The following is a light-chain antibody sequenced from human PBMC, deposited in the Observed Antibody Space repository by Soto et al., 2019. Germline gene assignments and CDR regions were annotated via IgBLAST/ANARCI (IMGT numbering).Light chain of an antibody. CDR3: QQYNSYSWT. J-gene: IGKJ1*01. CDR1: QSISSY. CDR2: DAS. V-gene: IGKV1-5*01. Sequence: DIQMTQSPSSGSASVGGAVTMTLGAGQSISSYLNWYQQKPGKAPKLLIYDASTLESGVPSRFSGSRSGTEFTLTISSLQPDDFATYYCQQYNSYSWTFGQGTKVDIK.